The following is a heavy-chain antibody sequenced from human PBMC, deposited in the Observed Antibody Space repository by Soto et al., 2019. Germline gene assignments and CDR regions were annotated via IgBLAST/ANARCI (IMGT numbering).Heavy chain of an antibody. J-gene: IGHJ6*01. Sequence: GGSLRLSCAASGFTFSSYAMSWVRQAPGKGLEWVSAISGSGVSTYYADSVKGRFTISRGNSKNTLYLQMNSLRAEDTAVYYCAKGGPDYDILTGYYYYGMDVWGQGTTVTV. D-gene: IGHD3-9*01. CDR2: ISGSGVST. CDR3: AKGGPDYDILTGYYYYGMDV. CDR1: GFTFSSYA. V-gene: IGHV3-23*01.